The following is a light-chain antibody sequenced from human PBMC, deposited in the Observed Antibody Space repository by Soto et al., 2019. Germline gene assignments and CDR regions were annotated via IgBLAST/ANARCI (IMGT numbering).Light chain of an antibody. J-gene: IGLJ1*01. Sequence: SYELTQPPSVSVAPGKTARITCGGNNIGSKSVHWYQQKPGQAPVLVIYYDSDRPSGIPERFSGSNSGNTATLTISRVEAGAEADYYCQVWDSSSDQDVFGAGTKLTVL. CDR2: YDS. CDR1: NIGSKS. V-gene: IGLV3-21*04. CDR3: QVWDSSSDQDV.